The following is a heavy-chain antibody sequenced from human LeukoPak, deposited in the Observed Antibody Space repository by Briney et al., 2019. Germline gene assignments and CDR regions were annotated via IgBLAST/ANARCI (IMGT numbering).Heavy chain of an antibody. Sequence: SGGSLRLSGAASGFTCSSYSINWVRQAPGKGLEWVSSISSSSSYIYYADSVKGRFTISRDNSENTLHLEMNNLRHDDTAIYYCARGIHFRNVWHVREWGQGTLLTVSS. CDR3: ARGIHFRNVWHVRE. D-gene: IGHD1-26*01. V-gene: IGHV3-21*01. CDR2: ISSSSSYI. J-gene: IGHJ4*02. CDR1: GFTCSSYS.